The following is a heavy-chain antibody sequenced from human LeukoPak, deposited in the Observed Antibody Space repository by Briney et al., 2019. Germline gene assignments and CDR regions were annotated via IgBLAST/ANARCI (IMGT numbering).Heavy chain of an antibody. D-gene: IGHD3-10*01. V-gene: IGHV4-59*11. Sequence: SENLSLTCTVSGASFISHYWCWIRQPPGKGLEWIGYISSSGSTNYYPSLKSRLTISVDTSKNQFSLKLSSVTAADTAVYYCARDPVGVIPSGFDPWGQGILVTVSS. CDR2: ISSSGST. CDR1: GASFISHY. CDR3: ARDPVGVIPSGFDP. J-gene: IGHJ5*02.